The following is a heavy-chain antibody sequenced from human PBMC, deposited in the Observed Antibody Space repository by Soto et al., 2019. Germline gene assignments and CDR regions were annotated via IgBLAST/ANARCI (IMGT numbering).Heavy chain of an antibody. Sequence: EVQLLESGGGLVQPGGSLRLSCAASGFTFSSYAMSWVRQAPGKGLEWGSAISGSGGSTYYADSVKGRFTISRDNSKNTLYLQINSLRADDTAVYYCAKWSDIVVVVPADMFDYWGQGTLVTVSS. CDR3: AKWSDIVVVVPADMFDY. CDR2: ISGSGGST. CDR1: GFTFSSYA. J-gene: IGHJ4*02. V-gene: IGHV3-23*01. D-gene: IGHD2-2*01.